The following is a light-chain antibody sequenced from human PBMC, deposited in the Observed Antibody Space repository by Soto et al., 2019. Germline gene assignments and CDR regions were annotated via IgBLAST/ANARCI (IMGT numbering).Light chain of an antibody. J-gene: IGLJ1*01. Sequence: QCVLTQPPSVSGAPGQRVTISCTGSSSNIGAGYDVHWYQRLPGTAPKLLIYGNTNRPSGVPDRFSGSKSDTSASLAITGLQAEDEADYYCQSYDSSLLTYVFGTGTKVTVL. CDR3: QSYDSSLLTYV. V-gene: IGLV1-40*01. CDR2: GNT. CDR1: SSNIGAGYD.